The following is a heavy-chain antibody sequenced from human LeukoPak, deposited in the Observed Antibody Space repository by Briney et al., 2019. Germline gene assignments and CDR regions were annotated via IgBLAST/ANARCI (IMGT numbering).Heavy chain of an antibody. D-gene: IGHD5-12*01. CDR1: GGSISGIGYF. CDR2: ISYSGTT. CDR3: ARDRATTHWFDP. J-gene: IGHJ5*02. Sequence: SGTLSLTCTVSGGSISGIGYFWGWIRQPPGKGLEWIGSISYSGTTYYNPSLKSRVTISVDTSRNHFSLKLSSVTAADTAVYYCARDRATTHWFDPWGQGTLVTVSS. V-gene: IGHV4-39*07.